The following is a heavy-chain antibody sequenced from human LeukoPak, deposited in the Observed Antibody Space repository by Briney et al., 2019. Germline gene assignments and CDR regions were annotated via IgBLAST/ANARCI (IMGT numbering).Heavy chain of an antibody. CDR1: GVSFSGYY. V-gene: IGHV4-34*01. CDR3: ARQGGVGATGSPDD. Sequence: PSETLSLTCAVYGVSFSGYYWSWIRQPPGKGLEWIGSIYYNGRTYYNPSLKSRVTVSVDPSKNQFSLKLTSVTAADTAVYYCARQGGVGATGSPDDWGQGTLVTVSS. D-gene: IGHD1-26*01. CDR2: IYYNGRT. J-gene: IGHJ4*02.